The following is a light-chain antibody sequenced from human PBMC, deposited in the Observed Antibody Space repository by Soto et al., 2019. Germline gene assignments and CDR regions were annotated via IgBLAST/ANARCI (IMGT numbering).Light chain of an antibody. Sequence: QYVLTQPASVSGSPGQSITISCTGTSSDVGGYNYVSWFQQHPGKAPKLKIYEVSNRPSGVSNRFSGSKSGYTASLTISELQAEDEADYYCTSFTSSSTWVFGGGTKLTVL. V-gene: IGLV2-14*03. CDR1: SSDVGGYNY. J-gene: IGLJ3*02. CDR3: TSFTSSSTWV. CDR2: EVS.